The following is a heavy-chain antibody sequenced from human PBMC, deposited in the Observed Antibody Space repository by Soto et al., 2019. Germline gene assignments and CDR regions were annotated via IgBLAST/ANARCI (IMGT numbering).Heavy chain of an antibody. CDR1: GGTFSSYA. Sequence: GASVKVSCKASGGTFSSYAISWVRQAPGQGLEWMGGIIPIFGTANYAQKFQGRVTITADESTSTAYMELSSLRSEDTAVYYCARESDQYDFGSGYSSQYYYGMDVWGQGTTVTVSS. CDR2: IIPIFGTA. CDR3: ARESDQYDFGSGYSSQYYYGMDV. V-gene: IGHV1-69*13. D-gene: IGHD3-3*01. J-gene: IGHJ6*02.